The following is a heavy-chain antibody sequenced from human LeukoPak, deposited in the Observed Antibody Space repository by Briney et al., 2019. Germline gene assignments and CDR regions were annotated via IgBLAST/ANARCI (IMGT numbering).Heavy chain of an antibody. CDR3: AKDAMYYYDSSGYYYFDY. J-gene: IGHJ4*02. CDR2: IYSGGST. V-gene: IGHV3-66*01. Sequence: GGSLRLSCAASEFSVGSNYMTWVRQAPGKGLEWVSLIYSGGSTYYADSVKGRFTISRDNSKNTLYLQMNSLRAEDAAVYYCAKDAMYYYDSSGYYYFDYWGQGTLVIVSS. D-gene: IGHD3-22*01. CDR1: EFSVGSNY.